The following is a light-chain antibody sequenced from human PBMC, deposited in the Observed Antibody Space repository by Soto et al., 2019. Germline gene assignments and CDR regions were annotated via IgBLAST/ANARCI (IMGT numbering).Light chain of an antibody. Sequence: HSVVTQPASESGSPGQASSVSCTGGSSDVGGYNYVSWYQQHPGKAPKLMIYEVSDRPSGVSNRFSGSKSGNTASLTISGLQAEDEADYYCSSYTITSTYVFGTGTKVTVL. CDR3: SSYTITSTYV. V-gene: IGLV2-14*01. CDR2: EVS. CDR1: SSDVGGYNY. J-gene: IGLJ1*01.